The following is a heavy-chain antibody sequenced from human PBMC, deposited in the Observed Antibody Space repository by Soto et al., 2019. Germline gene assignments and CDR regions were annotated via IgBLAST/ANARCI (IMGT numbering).Heavy chain of an antibody. V-gene: IGHV4-34*01. D-gene: IGHD5-18*01. CDR2: INHSGST. Sequence: SETLSLTCAVYGGSFSGYYWSWIRQPPGKGLEWIGEINHSGSTNYNPSLKSRVTISVDTSKNQFSLKLSSVTAADTAVYYCARGSKARGYSYGYKDYYYYYGMDVWGQGTTVTVSS. CDR1: GGSFSGYY. J-gene: IGHJ6*02. CDR3: ARGSKARGYSYGYKDYYYYYGMDV.